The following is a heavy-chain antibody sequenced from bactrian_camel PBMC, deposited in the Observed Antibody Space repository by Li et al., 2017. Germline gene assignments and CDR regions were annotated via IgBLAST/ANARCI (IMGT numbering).Heavy chain of an antibody. CDR2: IYSGGGSQ. CDR1: GNIDSSIV. J-gene: IGHJ4*01. Sequence: HVQLVESGGGSVQAGGSLTLSCAASGNIDSSIVMAWFRQSPGKKREGVASIYSGGGSQYYADSVKGRFTMSQDRAKNTVYLQMENLESGDTALYYCAYDRLKCLTGSPWDDYHTYGQGTQVTVS. D-gene: IGHD7*01. V-gene: IGHV3S54*01.